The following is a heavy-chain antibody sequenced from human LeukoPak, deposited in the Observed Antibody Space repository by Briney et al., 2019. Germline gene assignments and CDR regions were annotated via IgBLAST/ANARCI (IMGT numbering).Heavy chain of an antibody. J-gene: IGHJ4*02. D-gene: IGHD6-13*01. CDR3: AREGIAVVGSDY. V-gene: IGHV4-31*03. CDR2: VYYSGST. CDR1: GGSISSGGY. Sequence: KPSQTLSLTCSVSGGSISSGGYWNWIRHHPGKGLEWIGYVYYSGSTHYNPSLKSRVTMSVDTSRNQFSLKLSSVTAADTAVYYCAREGIAVVGSDYWGQGTLVTVSS.